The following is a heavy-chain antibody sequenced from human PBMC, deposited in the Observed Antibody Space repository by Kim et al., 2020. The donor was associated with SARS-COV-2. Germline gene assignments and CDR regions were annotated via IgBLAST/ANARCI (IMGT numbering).Heavy chain of an antibody. V-gene: IGHV3-74*01. J-gene: IGHJ4*02. D-gene: IGHD3-10*01. Sequence: GGSLRLSCVASGFTFSSYWMNWVRQAPGKGLVWVSRVNTDGSTTTYADSVRGRFTISRDNAKNTLYLQMNSLRAEDTAVYYCAIVPGRDYGSIDYWGQGTLVTVSS. CDR2: VNTDGSTT. CDR1: GFTFSSYW. CDR3: AIVPGRDYGSIDY.